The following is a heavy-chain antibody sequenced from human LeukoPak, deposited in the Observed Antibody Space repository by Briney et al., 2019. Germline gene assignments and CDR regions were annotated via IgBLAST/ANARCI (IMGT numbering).Heavy chain of an antibody. CDR2: ISYDGSNK. CDR1: GFTFSSYG. CDR3: AKDGFEYSSSYYFDY. J-gene: IGHJ4*02. Sequence: SGGSLRLSCAASGFTFSSYGMHWVRQAPGKGLEWVAVISYDGSNKYYADSVKGRFTISRDNSKNTLYLQMNSLRAEDTAVYYCAKDGFEYSSSYYFDYWGQGTLVTVSS. D-gene: IGHD6-6*01. V-gene: IGHV3-30*18.